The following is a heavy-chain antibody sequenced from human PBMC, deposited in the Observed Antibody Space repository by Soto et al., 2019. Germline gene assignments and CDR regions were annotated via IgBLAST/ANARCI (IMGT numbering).Heavy chain of an antibody. CDR2: IYYSGST. D-gene: IGHD6-13*01. J-gene: IGHJ5*02. V-gene: IGHV4-59*01. Sequence: SETLSLTCTVSGGTISSYYWSWIRKTPGKGLEWIGYIYYSGSTNYNPSLKSRVTISVDTSKNQFSLKLSSVTAADTAVYYCARDWVEMSSSWFDPWGQGTLVTVSS. CDR3: ARDWVEMSSSWFDP. CDR1: GGTISSYY.